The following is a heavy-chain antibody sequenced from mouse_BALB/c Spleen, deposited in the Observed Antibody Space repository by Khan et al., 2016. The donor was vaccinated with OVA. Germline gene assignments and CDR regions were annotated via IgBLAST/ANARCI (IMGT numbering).Heavy chain of an antibody. J-gene: IGHJ1*01. V-gene: IGHV2-2*02. Sequence: QVQLMESGPGLVQPSQSLSITCTVSGFSLTSYGVHWVRQSPGKGLEWLGVIWSGGTTVYYAAFITRLSISKDNSKSQVFFKMNSLQANDAAIYYCARDGDHVHWYFDVWGAGTTVTVSS. D-gene: IGHD2-13*01. CDR2: IWSGGTT. CDR3: ARDGDHVHWYFDV. CDR1: GFSLTSYG.